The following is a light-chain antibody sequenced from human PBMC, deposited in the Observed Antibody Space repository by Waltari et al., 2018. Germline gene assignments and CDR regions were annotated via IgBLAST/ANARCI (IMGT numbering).Light chain of an antibody. CDR2: DVY. V-gene: IGLV2-14*01. CDR3: SSYTSSGVV. CDR1: GSDVGGYDY. Sequence: QSALTQPASVSGSPGQGIIISCTGTGSDVGGYDYVSWYQQYPGKAPRLIIYDVYNRPSGVSIRFSGSKSDNTASLTISGLQAEDESVYYCSSYTSSGVVFGGGTKLTVL. J-gene: IGLJ2*01.